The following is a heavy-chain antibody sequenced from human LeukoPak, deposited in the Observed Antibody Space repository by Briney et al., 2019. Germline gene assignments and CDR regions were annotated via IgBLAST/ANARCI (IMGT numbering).Heavy chain of an antibody. J-gene: IGHJ4*02. CDR3: ARCHSSSWCALGY. CDR1: GFTFDDYA. D-gene: IGHD6-13*01. V-gene: IGHV3-9*01. Sequence: PGRSLRLSCAASGFTFDDYAMHWVRQAPGKGLEWVSGISWNSGSIGYADSVKGRFTISRDNAKNSLYLQMNSLRAEDTALYYCARCHSSSWCALGYWGQGTLVTVSS. CDR2: ISWNSGSI.